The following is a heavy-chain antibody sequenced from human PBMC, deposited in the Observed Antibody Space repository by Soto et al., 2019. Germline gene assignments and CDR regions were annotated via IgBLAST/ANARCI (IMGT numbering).Heavy chain of an antibody. CDR2: ITDSSDTV. CDR3: ARDFGPGYYLEY. D-gene: IGHD3-3*01. J-gene: IGHJ4*02. V-gene: IGHV3-48*02. Sequence: PVGSLRLSCVASVFSFSNYNMNCVRQAPGKWLEWVSYITDSSDTVHYADSVRGRFTISRDNAESSLYLQMNSLRDEDTAVYFCARDFGPGYYLEYWGRRTLVTVSS. CDR1: VFSFSNYN.